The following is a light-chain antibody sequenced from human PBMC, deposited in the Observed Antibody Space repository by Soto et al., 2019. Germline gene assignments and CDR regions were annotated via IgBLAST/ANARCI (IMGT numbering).Light chain of an antibody. V-gene: IGLV2-14*01. CDR2: DVS. CDR1: SSDVGGYNY. Sequence: QSALTQPASVSGSPGQSITISCTGTSSDVGGYNYVSWYQQHPGKPPKLMIYDVSNRPSGVSNRFSGSKSGNTASLTISGLQAEDEADYYCSSYTSSSTLVVFGGGTTLTVL. J-gene: IGLJ2*01. CDR3: SSYTSSSTLVV.